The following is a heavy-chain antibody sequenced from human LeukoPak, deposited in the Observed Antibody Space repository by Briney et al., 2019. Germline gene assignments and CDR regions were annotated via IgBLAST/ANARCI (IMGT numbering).Heavy chain of an antibody. Sequence: GGSLRLSCTASGFTFSSYWMHWVRQAPGKGLVWVSLINSDGSYTDFADSVKGRFTISRDNAQSTLYLQMNSLRAEDTAVYYCATGVRESGASSRNAFDIWVQATVVSVSS. CDR1: GFTFSSYW. V-gene: IGHV3-74*01. CDR3: ATGVRESGASSRNAFDI. J-gene: IGHJ3*02. CDR2: INSDGSYT. D-gene: IGHD2-15*01.